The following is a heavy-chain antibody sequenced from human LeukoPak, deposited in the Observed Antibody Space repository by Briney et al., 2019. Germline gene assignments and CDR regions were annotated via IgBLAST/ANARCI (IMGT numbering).Heavy chain of an antibody. V-gene: IGHV4-39*01. J-gene: IGHJ6*02. CDR1: GGSISGSSYY. D-gene: IGHD6-13*01. CDR2: IYYSGST. CDR3: ARHDIAAAGTEHVHWYYYYGMDV. Sequence: SETLSLTCTVSGGSISGSSYYWGWIRQPPGKGLEWIGSIYYSGSTYYNPSLKSRVTISVDTSKNQFSLKLSSVTAADTAVYYCARHDIAAAGTEHVHWYYYYGMDVWGQGTSVTVSS.